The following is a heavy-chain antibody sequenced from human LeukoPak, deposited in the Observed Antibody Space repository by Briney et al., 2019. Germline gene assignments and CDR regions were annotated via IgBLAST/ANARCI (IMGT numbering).Heavy chain of an antibody. V-gene: IGHV3-30*02. Sequence: GGSLRLSCAASGFTFSSYGMHWVRQAPGKGLEWVAFIRYDGSNKYYADSVKGRFTISRDNSKNTLYLQMNSLRAEDTAVYYCARARDLQFDYWGQGTLVTVSS. D-gene: IGHD5-24*01. J-gene: IGHJ4*02. CDR2: IRYDGSNK. CDR1: GFTFSSYG. CDR3: ARARDLQFDY.